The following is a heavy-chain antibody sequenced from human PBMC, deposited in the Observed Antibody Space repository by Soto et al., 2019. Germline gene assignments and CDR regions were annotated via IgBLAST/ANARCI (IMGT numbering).Heavy chain of an antibody. D-gene: IGHD6-13*01. Sequence: EVQLLESGGGLVQPGESLRLSCAASGFTFSSYALTWVRQAPGKGLEWVSAISNNGGSTYYADSVKGRFTVSRDNSKNTLYLQRKRLRAEDTAVYDCAKGYIAGTTGWFDPWGQGTLVTVSS. J-gene: IGHJ5*02. V-gene: IGHV3-23*01. CDR1: GFTFSSYA. CDR3: AKGYIAGTTGWFDP. CDR2: ISNNGGST.